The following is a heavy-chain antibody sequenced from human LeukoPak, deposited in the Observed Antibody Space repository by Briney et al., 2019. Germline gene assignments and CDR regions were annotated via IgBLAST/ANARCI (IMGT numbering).Heavy chain of an antibody. CDR1: GYTFTSYG. Sequence: ASVKVSCKASGYTFTSYGISWVRQAPGQGLEWMGWISAYNGNINYAQKLQGRVTMTTDTSTSTAYMELRSLRSDDTAVYYCARDPALDYGDYDWFDPWGQGTLVTVSS. V-gene: IGHV1-18*01. CDR2: ISAYNGNI. J-gene: IGHJ5*02. D-gene: IGHD4-17*01. CDR3: ARDPALDYGDYDWFDP.